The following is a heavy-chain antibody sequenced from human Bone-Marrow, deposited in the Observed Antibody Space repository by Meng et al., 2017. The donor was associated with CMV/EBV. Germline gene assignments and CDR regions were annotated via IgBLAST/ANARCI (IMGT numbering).Heavy chain of an antibody. V-gene: IGHV3-72*01. D-gene: IGHD1-1*01. J-gene: IGHJ4*02. Sequence: GESLKISCAASGFIFSDHYMDWVRQAPGKGLEWVARSRNKANRYTAEYAASVKGRFTISRDESKNSLYLQMNSLKTEDTAVFYCVRGYNSFDSWGQGTLVTVSS. CDR1: GFIFSDHY. CDR3: VRGYNSFDS. CDR2: SRNKANRYTA.